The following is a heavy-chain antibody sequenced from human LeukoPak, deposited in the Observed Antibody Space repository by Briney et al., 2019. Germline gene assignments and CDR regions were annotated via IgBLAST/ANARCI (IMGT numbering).Heavy chain of an antibody. CDR1: GGSFSGYY. CDR2: INHSGST. J-gene: IGHJ5*02. V-gene: IGHV4-34*01. CDR3: ARKLGDYVWGSYRP. D-gene: IGHD3-16*02. Sequence: SETLSLTCAVYGGSFSGYYWSWIRQPPGKGLEWIGEINHSGSTNYNPSLKSRVTISVDTSKNQFSLKLSSVTAADTAVYYCARKLGDYVWGSYRPWGQGTLVTVSS.